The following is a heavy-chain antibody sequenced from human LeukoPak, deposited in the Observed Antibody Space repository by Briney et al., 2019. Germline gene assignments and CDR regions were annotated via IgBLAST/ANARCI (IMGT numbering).Heavy chain of an antibody. Sequence: GGSLRLSCAASGFTFSSYSMNWVRQAPGKGLEWVSSITSSSSYIYYADSLKGRFTISRDNARNSLYLQMNSLRAEDTAVYYCARNPYGQYYSSPIFGNWGQGTLVTVSS. CDR1: GFTFSSYS. CDR3: ARNPYGQYYSSPIFGN. CDR2: ITSSSSYI. D-gene: IGHD2-2*01. V-gene: IGHV3-21*01. J-gene: IGHJ4*02.